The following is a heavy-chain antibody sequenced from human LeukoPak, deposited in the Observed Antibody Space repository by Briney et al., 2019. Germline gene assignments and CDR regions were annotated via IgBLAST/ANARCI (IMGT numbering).Heavy chain of an antibody. D-gene: IGHD1-26*01. J-gene: IGHJ4*02. V-gene: IGHV3-23*01. CDR3: AKGIVGAIPVDY. CDR2: ISGSGGST. Sequence: GASLRLSCEAPGFTFSNYAMSWVRQAPGKGLEWVSSISGSGGSTYYADSVKGRFTISRDNSKNTLYLQMNSLRAEDTAVYYCAKGIVGAIPVDYWGQGTLVTVSS. CDR1: GFTFSNYA.